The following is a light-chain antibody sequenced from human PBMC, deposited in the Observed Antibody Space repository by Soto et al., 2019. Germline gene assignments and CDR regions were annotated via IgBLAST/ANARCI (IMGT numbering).Light chain of an antibody. Sequence: DIQMTQSPSSLSASVGDRVTITCRASQSISSYLNWYQQKPGKAPKLLIYAASSLQSGVPSRFSGSGSGTDFTLTISSLQPEYFATYYCQQSYSTPWTFGLGTKVDIK. CDR2: AAS. J-gene: IGKJ1*01. CDR3: QQSYSTPWT. V-gene: IGKV1-39*01. CDR1: QSISSY.